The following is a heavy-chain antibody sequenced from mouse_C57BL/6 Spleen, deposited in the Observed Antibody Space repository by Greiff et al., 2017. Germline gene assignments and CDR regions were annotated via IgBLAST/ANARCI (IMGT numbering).Heavy chain of an antibody. V-gene: IGHV1-74*01. J-gene: IGHJ2*01. CDR3: AIGGTAVVASFDD. Sequence: QVQLQQPGAELLKPGASVKVSCKASGYTFPTYWMHWVKQRPGQGLDWIGRLHPSDSAPNYNQKFKGKATLTVAKSSSPAYVQLSSLTSEDSAVYYCAIGGTAVVASFDDWGQGTTLTVSS. CDR1: GYTFPTYW. CDR2: LHPSDSAP. D-gene: IGHD1-1*01.